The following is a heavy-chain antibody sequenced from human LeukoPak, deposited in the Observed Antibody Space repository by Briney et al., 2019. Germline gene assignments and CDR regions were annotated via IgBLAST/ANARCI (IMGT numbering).Heavy chain of an antibody. V-gene: IGHV4-59*01. CDR1: GGSITTYY. Sequence: PSETLSLTCTVSGGSITTYYCSWIRQPPGEGLEWIGYVYYTGSTNYNPSLKSRVAISVDTSKNQFSLKMTSVTAADTAVYYCAQHGGAFDIWGQGTMVTVSS. CDR3: AQHGGAFDI. J-gene: IGHJ3*02. D-gene: IGHD2-2*01. CDR2: VYYTGST.